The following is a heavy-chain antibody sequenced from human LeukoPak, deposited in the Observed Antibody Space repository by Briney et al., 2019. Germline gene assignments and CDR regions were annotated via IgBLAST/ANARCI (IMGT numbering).Heavy chain of an antibody. CDR3: ARELRGPYYYYGMDV. V-gene: IGHV4-59*01. Sequence: PSETLSLTCTVSGGSISSYYWSWIRQPPGKGLEWIGYIYYSGSTNYNPSLKSRVTISVDTSKNRFSLKLSSVTAADTAVYYCARELRGPYYYYGMDVWGQGTTVTVSS. CDR1: GGSISSYY. J-gene: IGHJ6*02. D-gene: IGHD4-17*01. CDR2: IYYSGST.